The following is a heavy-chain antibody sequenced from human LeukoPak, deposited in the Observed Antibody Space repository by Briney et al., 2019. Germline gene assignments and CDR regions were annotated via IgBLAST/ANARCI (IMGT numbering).Heavy chain of an antibody. J-gene: IGHJ5*02. V-gene: IGHV4-59*01. CDR1: GGSISSNY. Sequence: SETLSLTCTVSGGSISSNYWSWIRQPPGKGLEWIGYIYYSGSTNYNPSLKSRVTISVDTSKNQFSLRLNSVTATDTAVYYCARGANSGSYRNWFDPWGQGTLVTVSS. D-gene: IGHD1-26*01. CDR2: IYYSGST. CDR3: ARGANSGSYRNWFDP.